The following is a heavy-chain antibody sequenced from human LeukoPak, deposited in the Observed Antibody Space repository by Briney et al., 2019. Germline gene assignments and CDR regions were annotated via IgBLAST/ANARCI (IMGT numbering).Heavy chain of an antibody. J-gene: IGHJ2*01. CDR3: AIQPWGSGNNWYFDL. Sequence: ASVKVSCKASGYHFTGFYLYWVRQAPGQGLEWVGWISPNSGGTDYAQRFQGRVTMTRDTSISTAYMELSSLRSDDTAVYYCAIQPWGSGNNWYFDLWGRGTLVTVSS. D-gene: IGHD7-27*01. CDR1: GYHFTGFY. V-gene: IGHV1-2*02. CDR2: ISPNSGGT.